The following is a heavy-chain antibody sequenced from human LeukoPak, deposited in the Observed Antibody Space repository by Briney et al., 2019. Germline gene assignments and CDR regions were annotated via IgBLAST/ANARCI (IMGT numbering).Heavy chain of an antibody. CDR3: ARCWGDYYYGMDV. CDR1: GSTFGDYY. D-gene: IGHD7-27*01. J-gene: IGHJ6*02. Sequence: GGSRGPSWAASGSTFGDYYMGWSGQPPGKGRGWVSSISSSGSTIYYADSVKGRFTISRDNANNSLYLQMNSLRAEDTAVYYCARCWGDYYYGMDVWGQGTTVTVSS. V-gene: IGHV3-11*01. CDR2: ISSSGSTI.